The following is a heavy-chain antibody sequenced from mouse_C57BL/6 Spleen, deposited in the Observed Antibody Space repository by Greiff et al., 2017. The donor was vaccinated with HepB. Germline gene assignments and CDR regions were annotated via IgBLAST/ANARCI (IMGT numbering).Heavy chain of an antibody. D-gene: IGHD2-1*01. J-gene: IGHJ1*03. Sequence: VQLQQPGTELVKPGASVKLSCTASGYTFTSYWMHWVKQRPGQGLEWIGRIDPNSGGTKYNEKVKSKATLTVDKPSSTAYMQLSSLTSEDSAVYDCARYGNYRLGYFDVWGTGTTVTVSS. V-gene: IGHV1-72*01. CDR2: IDPNSGGT. CDR1: GYTFTSYW. CDR3: ARYGNYRLGYFDV.